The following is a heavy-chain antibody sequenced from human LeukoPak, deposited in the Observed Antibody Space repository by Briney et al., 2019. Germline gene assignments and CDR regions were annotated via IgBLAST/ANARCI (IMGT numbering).Heavy chain of an antibody. CDR2: LSSSGSRT. CDR3: AKNKGQLVPNYCMNV. D-gene: IGHD2/OR15-2a*01. Sequence: PGGSLRLSCKASGFSLSTFAMSWVRRAPGKGLELVSTLSSSGSRTYYAESVKGRFTNSRDTSMNTVFLQMNSLRGDDTAIYYCAKNKGQLVPNYCMNVWGKGTTVTVS. V-gene: IGHV3-23*01. CDR1: GFSLSTFA. J-gene: IGHJ6*03.